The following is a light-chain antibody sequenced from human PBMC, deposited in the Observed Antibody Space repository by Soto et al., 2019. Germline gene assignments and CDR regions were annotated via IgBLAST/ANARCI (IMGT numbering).Light chain of an antibody. J-gene: IGKJ5*01. CDR2: DAS. Sequence: IPMTQWTSTLSASVGDRFTLTCRASQDIXTWFAWYQQKPGKAPKFLXADASTFPRGCPSSLSGSGSATEFTRTISSLQPDDFYTYYWQQLKLVTRTFGQGTRLEIK. CDR3: QQLKLVTRT. CDR1: QDIXTW. V-gene: IGKV1-5*01.